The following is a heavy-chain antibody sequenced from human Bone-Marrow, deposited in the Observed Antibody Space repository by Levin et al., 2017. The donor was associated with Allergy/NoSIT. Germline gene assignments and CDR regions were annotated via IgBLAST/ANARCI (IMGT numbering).Heavy chain of an antibody. CDR2: ISISGNTI. V-gene: IGHV3-11*01. CDR1: GFTLSDYY. D-gene: IGHD5-24*01. J-gene: IGHJ4*01. Sequence: GGSLRLSCAASGFTLSDYYMSWIRQAPGKGLEWVSYISISGNTIHYADSVKGRFTISRDNAKDLLYLQMDSLRAEDTAVYFCARVRDGYNNKNYFDYWGQGTLVTVSS. CDR3: ARVRDGYNNKNYFDY.